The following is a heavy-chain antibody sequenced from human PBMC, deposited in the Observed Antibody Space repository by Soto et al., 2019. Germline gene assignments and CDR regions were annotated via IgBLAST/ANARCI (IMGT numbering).Heavy chain of an antibody. CDR3: ANAKNRVTTITGAFDI. CDR2: ISWNSDTK. Sequence: EVQLVESGGGWVQPGRSLRLSCAASGFTFDDYAMHWVRQAPGKGLEWVSGISWNSDTKGHADSVKGRFTISRDNAKNSLYLQMNSLRAEDSALHYCANAKNRVTTITGAFDIRGQGTMVTVSS. D-gene: IGHD5-12*01. V-gene: IGHV3-9*01. J-gene: IGHJ3*02. CDR1: GFTFDDYA.